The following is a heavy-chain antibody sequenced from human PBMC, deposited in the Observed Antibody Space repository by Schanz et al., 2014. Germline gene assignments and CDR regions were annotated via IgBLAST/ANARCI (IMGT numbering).Heavy chain of an antibody. Sequence: QVQLVQSGGGVVQPGRSLRLSCAAYGFTLSSYAMHWVRQAPGKGLEWVAVIWSDGSTKYYADSVKGRVTISRDNSKNTLYLQVNSLRADDTAVYFCARARGNNWYSKGLDYWGQGTQVTVSS. CDR2: IWSDGSTK. CDR1: GFTLSSYA. CDR3: ARARGNNWYSKGLDY. J-gene: IGHJ4*02. V-gene: IGHV3-33*08. D-gene: IGHD6-13*01.